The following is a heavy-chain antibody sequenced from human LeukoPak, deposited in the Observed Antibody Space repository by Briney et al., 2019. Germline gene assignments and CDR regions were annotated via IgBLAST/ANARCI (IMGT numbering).Heavy chain of an antibody. CDR2: IYSGGST. CDR3: ASSKRRIVVVPAAPELTTFYGMDV. Sequence: PGGSLRLSCAASGFTVSSNYMSWVRQAPGKGLEWVSVIYSGGSTYHADSVKGRFTISRDNSKNTLYLQMNSLRAEDTAVYYCASSKRRIVVVPAAPELTTFYGMDVWGQGTTVTVSS. D-gene: IGHD2-2*01. J-gene: IGHJ6*02. CDR1: GFTVSSNY. V-gene: IGHV3-53*01.